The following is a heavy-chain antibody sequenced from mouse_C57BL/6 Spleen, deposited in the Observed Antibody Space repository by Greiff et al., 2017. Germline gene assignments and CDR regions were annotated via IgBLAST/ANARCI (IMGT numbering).Heavy chain of an antibody. J-gene: IGHJ3*01. V-gene: IGHV5-17*01. Sequence: EVKLVESGGGLVKPGGSLKLSCAASGFTFSDYGMHWVRQAPEKGLEWVAYISSGSSTIYYADTVKGRFTISRDNAKNTLFLQMTSLRSEDTAMYYCARPEGYSNYDYWGQGTLVTVSA. CDR3: ARPEGYSNYDY. CDR1: GFTFSDYG. CDR2: ISSGSSTI. D-gene: IGHD2-5*01.